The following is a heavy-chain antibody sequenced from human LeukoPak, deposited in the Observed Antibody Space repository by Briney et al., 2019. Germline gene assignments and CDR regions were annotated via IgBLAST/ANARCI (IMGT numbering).Heavy chain of an antibody. CDR1: GYSFTNYW. CDR2: MYLGDSET. D-gene: IGHD7-27*01. J-gene: IGHJ4*02. Sequence: KGGESLKISCKGSGYSFTNYWIGWVRQMPGKGLEWMGIMYLGDSETRYSPSFRGQVTISADKSISTVYLQWSSLKASDTAMYYCASINHPLGSLFWGQGTRVTVSS. V-gene: IGHV5-51*01. CDR3: ASINHPLGSLF.